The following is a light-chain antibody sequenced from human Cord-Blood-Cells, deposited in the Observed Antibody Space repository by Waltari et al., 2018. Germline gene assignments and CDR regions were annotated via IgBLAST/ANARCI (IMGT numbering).Light chain of an antibody. Sequence: QSALTQPPSESGSPGQSVIISCPGTSTYVGGYHYVPWYQQHPGKAPKLMIYEVSKRPSGVPDRFSGSKSGNTASLTVSGLQAEDEADYYCSSYAGSNNLVFGGGTKLTVL. CDR1: STYVGGYHY. CDR3: SSYAGSNNLV. CDR2: EVS. J-gene: IGLJ2*01. V-gene: IGLV2-8*01.